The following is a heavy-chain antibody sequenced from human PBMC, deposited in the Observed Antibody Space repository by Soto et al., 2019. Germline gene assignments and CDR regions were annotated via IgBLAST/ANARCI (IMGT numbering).Heavy chain of an antibody. J-gene: IGHJ4*02. CDR1: GYTFSSYH. V-gene: IGHV1-8*01. CDR3: VRSGRRSGIDY. D-gene: IGHD5-12*01. Sequence: QVQLVQSGAEVKKPGASVKVSCEASGYTFSSYHISWVRQASGQGLEWMGWVNPNSNETDYAQKFQGRVTMTVNTSRRTAYMELSSLRSDDTAVYYCVRSGRRSGIDYWGQGTLVTVSS. CDR2: VNPNSNET.